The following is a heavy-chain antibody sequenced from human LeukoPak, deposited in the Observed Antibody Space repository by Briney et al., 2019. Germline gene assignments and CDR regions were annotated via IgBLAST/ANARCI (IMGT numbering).Heavy chain of an antibody. J-gene: IGHJ6*02. CDR1: GFTFSSYS. CDR3: ASHPPFCSSTSCYSRMYYYYGMDV. CDR2: ISSNSSYI. V-gene: IGHV3-21*01. D-gene: IGHD2-2*01. Sequence: GGSLRLSCAASGFTFSSYSMNWVRQAPGKGLEWVSSISSNSSYIYYADSVKGRLTISRDNAKNSLYLQMNSLRAEDTAVYYCASHPPFCSSTSCYSRMYYYYGMDVWGQGTTVTVSS.